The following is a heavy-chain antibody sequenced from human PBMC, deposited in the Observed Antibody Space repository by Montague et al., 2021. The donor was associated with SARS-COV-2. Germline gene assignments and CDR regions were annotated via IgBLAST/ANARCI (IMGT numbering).Heavy chain of an antibody. CDR3: VRGQVTILGILIMLPAAGALDS. CDR2: INHSGST. Sequence: SETLSLTCAVYDGSFSGYYWSWIRQPPGKGLEWIGEINHSGSTNYNPSLKSRVTISVDTSKNQFSLKLNSVSAADTAVYYCVRGQVTILGILIMLPAAGALDSWGQGTKVTVSS. V-gene: IGHV4-34*01. J-gene: IGHJ3*02. CDR1: DGSFSGYY. D-gene: IGHD3-3*01.